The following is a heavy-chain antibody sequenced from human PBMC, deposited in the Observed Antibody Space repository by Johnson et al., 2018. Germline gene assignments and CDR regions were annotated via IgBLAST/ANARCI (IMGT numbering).Heavy chain of an antibody. Sequence: QVQLLESGGGVVQXGRSLRLXCAASGFTFSSYGMHWVRQAPGKGLEWVAVISYDGSNKYYADSVKGRFTISRDNSKNTLYLQMNSLTAEDTAVYYCAKDINYYDSSGYYYYYYMDVWGKGTTVTVSS. V-gene: IGHV3-30*18. CDR1: GFTFSSYG. J-gene: IGHJ6*03. D-gene: IGHD3-22*01. CDR2: ISYDGSNK. CDR3: AKDINYYDSSGYYYYYYMDV.